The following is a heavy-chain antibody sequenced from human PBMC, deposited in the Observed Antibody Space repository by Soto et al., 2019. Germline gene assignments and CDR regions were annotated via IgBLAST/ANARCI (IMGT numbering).Heavy chain of an antibody. CDR3: ARGIWNIEEMIYGFYFDP. V-gene: IGHV4-30-4*01. D-gene: IGHD2-8*01. Sequence: PSETLSLTCTVSGGSISSGDYYWSWIRQPPGKGLEWIGYISQSGATYYNPSLERRVTISMGTSKNAFSLNLSSVTADDTAVYYCARGIWNIEEMIYGFYFDPWGPGTLVTVSS. J-gene: IGHJ5*02. CDR2: ISQSGAT. CDR1: GGSISSGDYY.